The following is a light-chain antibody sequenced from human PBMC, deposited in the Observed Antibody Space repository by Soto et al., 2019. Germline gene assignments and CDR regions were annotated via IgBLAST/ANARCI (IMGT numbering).Light chain of an antibody. CDR3: QQYGSSPPRT. CDR1: QSVSNDF. V-gene: IGKV3-20*01. CDR2: VAS. J-gene: IGKJ1*01. Sequence: EIVLTQSPGILSLSPGERATLSCRASQSVSNDFLSWYQQKPGQAPRLLIYVASTRATDVPDRFSGSGSGADFTLTISRLEPEDFAVYYCQQYGSSPPRTFGQGTKVDIK.